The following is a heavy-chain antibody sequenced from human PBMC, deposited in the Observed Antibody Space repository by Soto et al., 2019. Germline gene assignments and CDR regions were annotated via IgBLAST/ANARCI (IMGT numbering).Heavy chain of an antibody. CDR1: GYTFTSYD. CDR3: ARVGDYDFWSGYWHFDY. J-gene: IGHJ4*02. D-gene: IGHD3-3*01. Sequence: ASVKVSCKASGYTFTSYDIYWVRQATGQGLEWMGWINPNSGGTNYAQKFQGRVTMTRDTSISTAYMELSRLRSDDTAVYYCARVGDYDFWSGYWHFDYWGQGTLVTVSS. V-gene: IGHV1-2*02. CDR2: INPNSGGT.